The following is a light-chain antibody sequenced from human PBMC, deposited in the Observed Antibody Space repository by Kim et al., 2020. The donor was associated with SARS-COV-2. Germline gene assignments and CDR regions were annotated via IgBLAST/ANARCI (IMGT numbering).Light chain of an antibody. CDR3: CSYVV. Sequence: QSVLTQPASVSGSPGQSITISCTGTSSDVGSYNLVSWYQQHPGKAPKLMIYEVSKRPSGFSNRFSGSKSGNTASLTISGLQAEDEADYYCCSYVVFGGGTQLTV. J-gene: IGLJ2*01. V-gene: IGLV2-23*02. CDR1: SSDVGSYNL. CDR2: EVS.